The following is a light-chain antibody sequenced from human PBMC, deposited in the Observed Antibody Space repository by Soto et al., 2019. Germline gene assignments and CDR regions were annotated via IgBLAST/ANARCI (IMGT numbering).Light chain of an antibody. CDR2: LGS. V-gene: IGKV2-28*01. CDR3: MQALHTRT. CDR1: QSLLHSNGYNY. J-gene: IGKJ1*01. Sequence: DIVMTQSPLSLPVTPGEPASISCRSSQSLLHSNGYNYLDWYLQKPGQSPQLLIYLGSNRASGVPDRFSGSGSGPDFTLKVSRVEAEDVGVYYCMQALHTRTFGQGTKVEIK.